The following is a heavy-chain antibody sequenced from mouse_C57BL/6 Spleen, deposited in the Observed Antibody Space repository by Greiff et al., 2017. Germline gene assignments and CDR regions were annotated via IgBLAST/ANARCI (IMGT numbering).Heavy chain of an antibody. V-gene: IGHV1-64*01. CDR1: GYTFTSYW. D-gene: IGHD2-12*01. Sequence: VQLQQPGAELVKPGASVKLSCKASGYTFTSYWMHWVKQRPGQGLEWIGMIHPNSGSTKYNEKFKSKATLTVDKSSSTAYMQLSSLTSEDSAVSYCEREEDYCYERDAMDYWGQGTSVTVSS. CDR2: IHPNSGST. CDR3: EREEDYCYERDAMDY. J-gene: IGHJ4*01.